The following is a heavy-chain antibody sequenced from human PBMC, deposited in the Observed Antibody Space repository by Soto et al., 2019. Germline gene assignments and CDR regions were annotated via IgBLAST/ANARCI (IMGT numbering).Heavy chain of an antibody. J-gene: IGHJ4*02. CDR3: AKDLRPDGRYDLDS. D-gene: IGHD1-26*01. CDR1: GFSFRIYA. Sequence: EVQLLESGGGLAQPGGSLRLSCAASGFSFRIYAMNWVRQAPGKGLEWVSVMIGDGTSWDYADSVRGRFTISRDNSKNTLYLQMNSLRTEDTAVYYCAKDLRPDGRYDLDSWGQGTLVTVSS. V-gene: IGHV3-23*01. CDR2: MIGDGTSW.